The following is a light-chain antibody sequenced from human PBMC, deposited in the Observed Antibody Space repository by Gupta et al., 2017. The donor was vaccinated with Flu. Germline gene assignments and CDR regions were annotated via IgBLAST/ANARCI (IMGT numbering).Light chain of an antibody. Sequence: DIVLTQSPDSLAVALGERATINCKSSQSVFYSSNNKNYLSWYQQKPGQPPKLLIYWASTRESGVPDRFSGSGSGTDFTLTIISLQAEDVAVYYCHQDYIGPHFFGQGTKLEIK. CDR1: QSVFYSSNNKNY. V-gene: IGKV4-1*01. J-gene: IGKJ2*01. CDR3: HQDYIGPHF. CDR2: WAS.